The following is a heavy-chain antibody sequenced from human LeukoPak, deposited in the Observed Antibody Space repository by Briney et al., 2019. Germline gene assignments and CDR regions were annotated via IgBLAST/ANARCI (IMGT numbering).Heavy chain of an antibody. V-gene: IGHV3-21*01. J-gene: IGHJ3*02. Sequence: PGGSLRLSCAASGFTFSSYSMNWVRQAPGKGLEWVSYISSSRSYIYYADSVKGRFTISRDNAKNSLYLQMNSLRAEDTAVYYCARDLYTGASDIWGQGTMVTVYS. CDR1: GFTFSSYS. D-gene: IGHD3-16*01. CDR2: ISSSRSYI. CDR3: ARDLYTGASDI.